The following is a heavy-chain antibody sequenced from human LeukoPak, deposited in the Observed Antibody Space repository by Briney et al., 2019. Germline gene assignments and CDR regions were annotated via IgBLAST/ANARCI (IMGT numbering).Heavy chain of an antibody. CDR1: GCSISSGNYY. J-gene: IGHJ4*02. CDR3: ARNIPARPQDY. D-gene: IGHD6-6*01. CDR2: IYTSGST. Sequence: SQTQSLTCTVSGCSISSGNYYWSWIRQPAGKGLEWIGRIYTSGSTNYNPSLKSRVTISVDTSKNQFSLKLSSVTAADTAVYYCARNIPARPQDYWGQGTLVTVSS. V-gene: IGHV4-61*02.